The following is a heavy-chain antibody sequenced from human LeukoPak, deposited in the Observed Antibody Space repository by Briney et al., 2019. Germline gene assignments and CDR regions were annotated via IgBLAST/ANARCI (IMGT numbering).Heavy chain of an antibody. Sequence: GGSLRLSCVASGFPFSSYWTTWVRQAPGKGLEWVANIKQDGSKKSYVDSVKGRFTISRDNAKNSLYLQMNSLRAEDTAIYYCTRVGYIDEGIDYWGQGTLVTVSS. CDR3: TRVGYIDEGIDY. V-gene: IGHV3-7*04. CDR2: IKQDGSKK. J-gene: IGHJ4*02. CDR1: GFPFSSYW. D-gene: IGHD5-24*01.